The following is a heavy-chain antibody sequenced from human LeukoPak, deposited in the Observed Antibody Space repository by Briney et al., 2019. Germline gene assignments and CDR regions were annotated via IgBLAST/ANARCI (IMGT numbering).Heavy chain of an antibody. D-gene: IGHD3-22*01. V-gene: IGHV3-53*05. Sequence: GGSLRLSCTVSGFTVSSNSMSWVRQAPGKGLEWVSFIYSGGNTHYSDSVKGRFTISRDNSKNTLFLQMNSLRAEDTAVYYCAKDQNYYDEYYFDYWGQGTLVTVSS. CDR2: IYSGGNT. CDR3: AKDQNYYDEYYFDY. CDR1: GFTVSSNS. J-gene: IGHJ4*02.